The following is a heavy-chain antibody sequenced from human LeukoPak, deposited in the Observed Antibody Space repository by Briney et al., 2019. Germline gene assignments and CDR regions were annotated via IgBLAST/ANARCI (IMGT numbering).Heavy chain of an antibody. CDR1: GGTFSSYA. CDR2: IIPIFGTA. CDR3: ARDTRHRYCSSTSCYRGWLDP. V-gene: IGHV1-69*13. Sequence: EASVKVSCKASGGTFSSYAISWVRQAPGQGLEWMGGIIPIFGTANYAQKFQGRVTITADESTRTAYMELSSLRSEDTAVYYCARDTRHRYCSSTSCYRGWLDPWGQGTLVTVSS. D-gene: IGHD2-2*01. J-gene: IGHJ5*02.